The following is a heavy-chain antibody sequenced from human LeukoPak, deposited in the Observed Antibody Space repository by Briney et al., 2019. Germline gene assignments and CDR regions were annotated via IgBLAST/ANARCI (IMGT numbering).Heavy chain of an antibody. CDR3: ARGSYSSGWYVDY. D-gene: IGHD6-19*01. J-gene: IGHJ4*02. CDR2: ISYDGSNK. V-gene: IGHV3-30*04. Sequence: RGSLRLSCAASGFTFSSYAMHWVRQAPGKGLEWVAVISYDGSNKYYADSVKGRFTISRDNSKNTLYLQMNSLRAEDTAVYYCARGSYSSGWYVDYWGQGTLVTVSS. CDR1: GFTFSSYA.